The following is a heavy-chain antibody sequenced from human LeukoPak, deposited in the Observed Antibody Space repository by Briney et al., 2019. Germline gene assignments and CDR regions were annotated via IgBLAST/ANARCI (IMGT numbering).Heavy chain of an antibody. CDR2: INPSGGST. CDR3: ARVMSPSYCSSTSCCGWDTAMVKGLFDY. Sequence: ASVKVSCKASGYTFTSYYMHWVRQAPGQGLEWMGIINPSGGSTSYAQKFQGRVTMTRDTSTSTVYMELSSLRSEDTAVYYCARVMSPSYCSSTSCCGWDTAMVKGLFDYWGQGTLVTVSS. J-gene: IGHJ4*02. D-gene: IGHD2-2*01. CDR1: GYTFTSYY. V-gene: IGHV1-46*01.